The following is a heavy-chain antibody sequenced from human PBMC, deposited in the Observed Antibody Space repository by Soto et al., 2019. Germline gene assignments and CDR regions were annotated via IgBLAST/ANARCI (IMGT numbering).Heavy chain of an antibody. Sequence: GPLRHSCAASGLNIRNYSMNWIRKDTGKGQEWVSYISSRSSYTNYADSVKGRFTISRDNAKNSLYLQMNSLRAEDTAVFFCVRTRDISYYGSPIFDYWGQGTLVTVSS. V-gene: IGHV3-21*01. CDR2: ISSRSSYT. J-gene: IGHJ4*02. CDR3: VRTRDISYYGSPIFDY. D-gene: IGHD3-10*01. CDR1: GLNIRNYS.